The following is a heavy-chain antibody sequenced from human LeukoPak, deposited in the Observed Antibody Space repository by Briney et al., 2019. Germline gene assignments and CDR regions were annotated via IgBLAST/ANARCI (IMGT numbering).Heavy chain of an antibody. CDR3: ARFYTTSQYGSGYMDV. CDR1: GGSFSGYY. D-gene: IGHD3-10*01. Sequence: KASETLSLTCAVYGGSFSGYYWSWIRQPPGKGLEWIGEINHSGSTNYNPSLKSRVTISVDTSKNQFSLKLSSVTAADTAVYYCARFYTTSQYGSGYMDVWGKGTTVTVSS. V-gene: IGHV4-34*01. J-gene: IGHJ6*03. CDR2: INHSGST.